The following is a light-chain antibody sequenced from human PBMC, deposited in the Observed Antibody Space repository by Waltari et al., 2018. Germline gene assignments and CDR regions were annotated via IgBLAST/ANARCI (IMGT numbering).Light chain of an antibody. J-gene: IGKJ4*01. V-gene: IGKV3-11*01. Sequence: IVLTQSPATLSLFPGERATLSCRASQSVRSYLAWYQQKPGQAPRLLIYDTSYRATGVPVRFCGSGSGTDYTLTISSLEPEDFAVYYCQHRSVWPLTFGGGTKVEMK. CDR2: DTS. CDR3: QHRSVWPLT. CDR1: QSVRSY.